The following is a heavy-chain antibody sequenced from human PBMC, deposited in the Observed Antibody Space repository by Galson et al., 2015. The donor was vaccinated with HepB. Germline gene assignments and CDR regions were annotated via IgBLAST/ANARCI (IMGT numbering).Heavy chain of an antibody. V-gene: IGHV3-30*04. Sequence: SLRLSCAASGFSVSTHAMHWVRQSPGKGLEWVAVISYDGTIQWYADSVKGRFIISRDTSKNTLYLQMNSLRPEDTAIYYCAKGGYYDFWSAYDSWGQGALVTVSS. D-gene: IGHD3-3*01. J-gene: IGHJ4*02. CDR1: GFSVSTHA. CDR2: ISYDGTIQ. CDR3: AKGGYYDFWSAYDS.